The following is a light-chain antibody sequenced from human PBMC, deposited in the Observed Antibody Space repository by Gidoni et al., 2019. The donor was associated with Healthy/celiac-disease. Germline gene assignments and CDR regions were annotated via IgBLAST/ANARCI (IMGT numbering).Light chain of an antibody. V-gene: IGLV2-14*04. J-gene: IGLJ2*01. Sequence: GQSITISCTGTSSDVGGYNYVSWYQQHPGKAPKLMIYDVSNRHSGVSNRFSGSKSGNTASLTISGLQAEDEADYYCSSYTSRSTLVVFGGGTKLTVL. CDR1: SSDVGGYNY. CDR2: DVS. CDR3: SSYTSRSTLVV.